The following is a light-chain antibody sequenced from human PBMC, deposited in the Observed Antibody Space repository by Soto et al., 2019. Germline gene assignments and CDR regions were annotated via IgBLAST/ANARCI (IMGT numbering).Light chain of an antibody. J-gene: IGKJ2*01. CDR2: KAS. CDR1: QSISSW. V-gene: IGKV1-5*03. Sequence: DIQMPQSPSTLSASVGDRVTITCRASQSISSWLAWYQQKPGEAPKLLIYKASSFESGVPSRFSGSGSGTEFTLTISSLQPDDFAAYYCHQYNSYLYTFGQGPKLASK. CDR3: HQYNSYLYT.